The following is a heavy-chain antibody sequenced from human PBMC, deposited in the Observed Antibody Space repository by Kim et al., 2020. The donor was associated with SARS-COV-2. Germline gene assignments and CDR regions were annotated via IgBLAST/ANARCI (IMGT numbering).Heavy chain of an antibody. Sequence: GGSLRLSCAASGFTFSSYSMNWVRQAPGKGLEWVSSISSSSSYIYYADSVKGRFTISRDNAKNSLYLQMNSLRAEDTAVYYCARDGTLRLGELSLTYYYYGMDVGGQGTTVTVSS. D-gene: IGHD3-16*02. CDR2: ISSSSSYI. CDR1: GFTFSSYS. V-gene: IGHV3-21*01. CDR3: ARDGTLRLGELSLTYYYYGMDV. J-gene: IGHJ6*02.